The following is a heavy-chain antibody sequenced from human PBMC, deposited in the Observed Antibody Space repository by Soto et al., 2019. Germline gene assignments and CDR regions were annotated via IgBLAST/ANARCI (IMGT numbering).Heavy chain of an antibody. CDR1: GFTFSNAW. CDR3: TTAFITIFGVAHNFDY. D-gene: IGHD3-3*01. Sequence: GGSLRLSCAACGFTFSNAWMSWVRQAPGKXPEWVGRIKSKTDGGTTDYAAPVKGRFTISRDDSKNTLYLQMNSLKTEDTAVYYCTTAFITIFGVAHNFDYWGQGTLVTVSS. J-gene: IGHJ4*02. CDR2: IKSKTDGGTT. V-gene: IGHV3-15*01.